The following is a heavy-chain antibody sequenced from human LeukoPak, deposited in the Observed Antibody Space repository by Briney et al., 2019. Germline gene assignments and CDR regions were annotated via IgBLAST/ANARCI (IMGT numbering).Heavy chain of an antibody. CDR1: GFTFSSYG. J-gene: IGHJ4*02. CDR3: ARITMVRGFDY. Sequence: GGTLRLSCAASGFTFSSYGMSWVRQAPGKGLEWVSSISSSSSYIYYADSVKGRFTISRDNAKNSLYLQMNSLRAEDTAVYYCARITMVRGFDYWGQGTLVTVSS. CDR2: ISSSSSYI. V-gene: IGHV3-21*01. D-gene: IGHD3-10*01.